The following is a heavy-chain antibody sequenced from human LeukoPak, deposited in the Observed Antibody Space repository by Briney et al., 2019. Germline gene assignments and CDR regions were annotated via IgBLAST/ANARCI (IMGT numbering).Heavy chain of an antibody. V-gene: IGHV1-2*02. CDR1: GYSFADYY. CDR2: IKPNSGDT. Sequence: ASVKVSCKASGYSFADYYMHWVRQAPGQGLELMGWIKPNSGDTRSAQKFQGRVTMTRDTSISTAYMEPSSLRYDDTAVYYCATNILVRDIINWFDPWGQGTLVTVSS. J-gene: IGHJ5*02. D-gene: IGHD3-10*01. CDR3: ATNILVRDIINWFDP.